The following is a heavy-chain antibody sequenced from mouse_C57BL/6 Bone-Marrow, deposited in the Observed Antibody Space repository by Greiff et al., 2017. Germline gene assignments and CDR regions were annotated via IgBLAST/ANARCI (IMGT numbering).Heavy chain of an antibody. D-gene: IGHD1-1*01. J-gene: IGHJ4*01. Sequence: VQLQQPGAELVRPGSSVKLSCKASGYTFTSYWMHWVKQRPIQGLEWIGNIDPSDSETHYNQKFKDKATLTVDKPSSTAYRQLSGLTSEDAAVYYCARDDYGSSYGAMDYWGQGTSVTVSS. CDR1: GYTFTSYW. CDR3: ARDDYGSSYGAMDY. CDR2: IDPSDSET. V-gene: IGHV1-52*01.